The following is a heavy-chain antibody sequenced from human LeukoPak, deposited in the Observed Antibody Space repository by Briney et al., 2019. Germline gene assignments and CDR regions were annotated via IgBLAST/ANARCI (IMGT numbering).Heavy chain of an antibody. D-gene: IGHD6-6*01. CDR3: ARTPDRSSHSCFDY. CDR1: GYTFTGYY. J-gene: IGHJ4*02. V-gene: IGHV1-2*06. CDR2: INPNSGGT. Sequence: ASVKVSCKASGYTFTGYYMHWVRQAPGQGLEWMGRINPNSGGTNYAQKFQGRVTMTRDTSISTAYMELSRLRSDDTAVYYCARTPDRSSHSCFDYWGQGTLVTVSS.